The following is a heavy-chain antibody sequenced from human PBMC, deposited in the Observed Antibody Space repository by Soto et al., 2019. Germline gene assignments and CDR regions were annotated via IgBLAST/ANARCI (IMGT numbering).Heavy chain of an antibody. CDR3: ASGLILWFGELSRRGGYYYYMGV. Sequence: QVQLQQWGAGLLKPSETLSLTCAVYGGSFSGYQWTWIRQTPGKGLEWIGEINDSGNINYNPSLKSRVTILVDTAKKQISLKLSSVTAADTAFYYCASGLILWFGELSRRGGYYYYMGVWGKGTTVTVSS. CDR1: GGSFSGYQ. V-gene: IGHV4-34*01. D-gene: IGHD3-10*01. CDR2: INDSGNI. J-gene: IGHJ6*03.